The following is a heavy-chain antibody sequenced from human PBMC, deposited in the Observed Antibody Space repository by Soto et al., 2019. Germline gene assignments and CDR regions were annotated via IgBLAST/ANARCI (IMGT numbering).Heavy chain of an antibody. CDR2: IIPILGIA. V-gene: IGHV1-69*08. D-gene: IGHD2-2*01. J-gene: IGHJ3*02. CDR3: ARDLADIVVVPSADDAFDT. CDR1: GGTFSSYT. Sequence: QVQLVQSGAEVKKPGSSVKVSCKASGGTFSSYTISWVRQAPRQGLEWMGRIIPILGIADYAQKFQGRVTITADKSTSTAYMELSRLRSEDTAVYYCARDLADIVVVPSADDAFDTWGQGTMVTVSS.